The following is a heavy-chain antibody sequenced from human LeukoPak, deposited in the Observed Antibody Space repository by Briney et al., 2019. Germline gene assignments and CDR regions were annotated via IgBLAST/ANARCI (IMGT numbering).Heavy chain of an antibody. CDR1: GYSISSGYY. CDR2: IYHSGST. V-gene: IGHV4-38-2*02. Sequence: SETLSLTCTVSGYSISSGYYWGWIRQPPGKGLEWIGSIYHSGSTYYNPSLKSRVTISVDTSKNQFSLKLSSVTAADTAVYYCARDLGSGGFDPWGQGTLVTVSS. J-gene: IGHJ5*02. CDR3: ARDLGSGGFDP. D-gene: IGHD7-27*01.